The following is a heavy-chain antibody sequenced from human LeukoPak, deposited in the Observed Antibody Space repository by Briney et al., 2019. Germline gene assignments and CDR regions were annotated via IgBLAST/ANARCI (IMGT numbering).Heavy chain of an antibody. J-gene: IGHJ6*03. CDR3: ARDTDSRLGRYYYYYYMDV. V-gene: IGHV1-2*02. D-gene: IGHD7-27*01. CDR2: INPNSGGT. CDR1: GYTFTGYY. Sequence: LEASVKVSCKASGYTFTGYYIQWVRQAPGQGLEWMGWINPNSGGTNYAQKFQGRVTMTRDTSISTAYMELSRLRSDDTAVYYCARDTDSRLGRYYYYYYMDVWGKGTTVTVSS.